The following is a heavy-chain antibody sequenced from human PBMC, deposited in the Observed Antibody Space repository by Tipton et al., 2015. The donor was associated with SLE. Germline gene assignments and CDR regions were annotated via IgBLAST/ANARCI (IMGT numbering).Heavy chain of an antibody. D-gene: IGHD2-15*01. CDR2: IYYSGST. Sequence: TLSLTCTVSGGSISSYFWSWIRQPPGKGLEWIGYIYYSGSTNYSPSLESRVIISVDTSKNQFSLRLSSVTAADTAMYYCARHVGVAYYYAMDVWGQGTTVVISS. CDR1: GGSISSYF. V-gene: IGHV4-59*08. J-gene: IGHJ6*02. CDR3: ARHVGVAYYYAMDV.